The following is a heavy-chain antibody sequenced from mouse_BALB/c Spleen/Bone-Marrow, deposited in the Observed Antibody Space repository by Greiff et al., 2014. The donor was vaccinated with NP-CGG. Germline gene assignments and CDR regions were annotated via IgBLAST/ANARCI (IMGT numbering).Heavy chain of an antibody. Sequence: LEESGAELVRPGTSVKVSCKGSGYAFTNYLIAWVKQRPGQGLEWIGVINSGSGGTKYNEKFKGKATLTADKSSSTAYMQLSSLTSDDSAVYFCARAITDAMDYWGQGTSVTVSS. CDR2: INSGSGGT. CDR3: ARAITDAMDY. V-gene: IGHV1-54*01. J-gene: IGHJ4*01. D-gene: IGHD2-4*01. CDR1: GYAFTNYL.